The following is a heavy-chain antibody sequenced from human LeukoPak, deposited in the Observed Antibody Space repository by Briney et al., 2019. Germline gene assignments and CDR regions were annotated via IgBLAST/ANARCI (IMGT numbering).Heavy chain of an antibody. J-gene: IGHJ4*02. CDR1: GFTFSDYY. D-gene: IGHD5-18*01. CDR3: AKGIQLWPTGEIDY. V-gene: IGHV3-23*01. CDR2: ISGSGGST. Sequence: GGSLRLSCAASGFTFSDYYMSWIRQAPGKGLEWVSAISGSGGSTYYADSVKGRFTISRDNSKNTLYLQMNSLRAEDTAVYYCAKGIQLWPTGEIDYWGQGTLVTVSS.